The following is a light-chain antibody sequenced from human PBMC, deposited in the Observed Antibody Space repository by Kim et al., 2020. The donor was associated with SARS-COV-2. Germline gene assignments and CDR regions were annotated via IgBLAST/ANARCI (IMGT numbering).Light chain of an antibody. CDR2: GAS. Sequence: LAPGERATLSCRASQSVSSSYLAWYQQKPGQAPRLLIYGASSRATGIPDRFSGSGSGTEFTLTISRLEPEDFAVYYCQQYGSSPWTFGQGTKVEIK. CDR3: QQYGSSPWT. J-gene: IGKJ1*01. V-gene: IGKV3-20*01. CDR1: QSVSSSY.